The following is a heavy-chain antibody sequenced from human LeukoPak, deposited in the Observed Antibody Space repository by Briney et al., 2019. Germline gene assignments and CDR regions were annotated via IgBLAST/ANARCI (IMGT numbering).Heavy chain of an antibody. J-gene: IGHJ4*02. Sequence: SETLSLTCTVSGGSISSSSYYWGWIRQPPGKGLEWIGCIYYSGSTYYNPSLKSRVTISVDTSKNQFSLKLSSVTAADTAVYYCARYYYDSSGYDNWGQGTLVTVSS. CDR3: ARYYYDSSGYDN. CDR2: IYYSGST. D-gene: IGHD3-22*01. CDR1: GGSISSSSYY. V-gene: IGHV4-39*01.